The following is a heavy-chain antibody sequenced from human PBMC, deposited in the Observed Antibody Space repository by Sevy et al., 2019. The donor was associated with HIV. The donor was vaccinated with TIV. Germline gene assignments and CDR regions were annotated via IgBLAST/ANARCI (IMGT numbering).Heavy chain of an antibody. CDR2: ISYDGSNK. J-gene: IGHJ4*02. V-gene: IGHV3-30-3*01. CDR1: GFTFSSYA. D-gene: IGHD3-22*01. CDR3: ARVGSTMIVVVPIDY. Sequence: GGSLGLSCAASGFTFSSYAMHWVRQAPGKGLEWVAVISYDGSNKYYADSVKGRFTISRDNSKNTLYLQMNSLRAEDTAVYYCARVGSTMIVVVPIDYWGQGTLVTVSS.